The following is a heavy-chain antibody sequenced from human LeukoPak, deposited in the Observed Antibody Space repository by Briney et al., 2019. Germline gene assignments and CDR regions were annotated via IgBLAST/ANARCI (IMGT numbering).Heavy chain of an antibody. CDR2: INSGGRRT. D-gene: IGHD4-11*01. CDR1: GFTFSSYS. CDR3: ARTTGRADYSSDGGYYGLDV. J-gene: IGHJ6*02. Sequence: GGSLRLSCAASGFTFSSYSMNWVRQAPGKGLVWVSRINSGGRRTTYADSVKGRFTISRDNAKNTLYLQMNSLRTEDTAVYYCARTTGRADYSSDGGYYGLDVWGQGTTVTVSS. V-gene: IGHV3-74*01.